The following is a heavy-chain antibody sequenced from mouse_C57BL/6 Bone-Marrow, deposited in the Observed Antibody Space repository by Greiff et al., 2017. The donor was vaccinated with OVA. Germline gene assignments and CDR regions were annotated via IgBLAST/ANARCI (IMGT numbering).Heavy chain of an antibody. J-gene: IGHJ2*01. CDR3: ARESDYGSSYFDY. Sequence: EVQLQESGPGLVKPSQSLSLTCSVTGYSITSGYYWNWIRQFPGNKLEWMGYISYDGSNNYNPSLKNRISITRDTSKNQFSLKLNSVTTEDTATYYCARESDYGSSYFDYWGQGTTLTVSS. CDR2: ISYDGSN. V-gene: IGHV3-6*01. D-gene: IGHD1-1*01. CDR1: GYSITSGYY.